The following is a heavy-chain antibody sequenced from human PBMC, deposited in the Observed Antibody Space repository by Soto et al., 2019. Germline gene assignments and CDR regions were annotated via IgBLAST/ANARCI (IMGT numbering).Heavy chain of an antibody. D-gene: IGHD2-2*01. V-gene: IGHV3-74*01. J-gene: IGHJ6*02. CDR1: GFTFSSYW. CDR3: ARDLDPHCSSTSCYYYYYGMDV. CDR2: INSDGSST. Sequence: GGSLRLSCAASGFTFSSYWMHWVRQAPGKGLVWVSRINSDGSSTSYADSVKGRFTISGDNAKNTLYLQMNSLRAEDTAVYYCARDLDPHCSSTSCYYYYYGMDVWGQGATVTVSS.